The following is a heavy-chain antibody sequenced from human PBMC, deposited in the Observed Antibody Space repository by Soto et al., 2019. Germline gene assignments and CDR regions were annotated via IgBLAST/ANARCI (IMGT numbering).Heavy chain of an antibody. CDR1: GGSISSGGYS. J-gene: IGHJ4*02. CDR2: IYHSGST. Sequence: SETRSLTCAVSGGSISSGGYSWSWIRQAPGKGLEWIGYIYHSGSTYYNPPLKSRVTISVDTSKNQFSLKLTSVTAADTAVYYCARLVSLPTHFAYWGQATLVTV. V-gene: IGHV4-30-2*05. D-gene: IGHD6-13*01. CDR3: ARLVSLPTHFAY.